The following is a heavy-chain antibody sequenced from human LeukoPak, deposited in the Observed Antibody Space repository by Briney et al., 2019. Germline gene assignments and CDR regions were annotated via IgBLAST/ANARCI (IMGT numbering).Heavy chain of an antibody. CDR2: IYHTGST. D-gene: IGHD3-22*01. Sequence: PSETLSLTCAVYGGSFSGYYWSWRRQPPGKGLEWIGSIYHTGSTYYNPSLKSRATISVDTSKNQFSLKLKFVTAADTAVYYCAGQFDSSGSYFYWGQGTLVTVSS. V-gene: IGHV4-34*01. CDR3: AGQFDSSGSYFY. CDR1: GGSFSGYY. J-gene: IGHJ4*02.